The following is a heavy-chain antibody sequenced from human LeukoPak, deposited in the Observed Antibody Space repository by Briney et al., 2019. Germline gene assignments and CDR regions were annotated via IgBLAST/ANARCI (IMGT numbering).Heavy chain of an antibody. Sequence: PGGSLRLSCAASGFTVSSNYMSWVRQAPGKGLEWVSVIYSGGSTYYADSVKGRFTISRDNSKNMLYLQMNSLRAEDTAVYYCARDTGTTYYYGSGSSDGMDVWGQGTTVTVSS. V-gene: IGHV3-66*01. CDR3: ARDTGTTYYYGSGSSDGMDV. J-gene: IGHJ6*02. CDR2: IYSGGST. D-gene: IGHD3-10*01. CDR1: GFTVSSNY.